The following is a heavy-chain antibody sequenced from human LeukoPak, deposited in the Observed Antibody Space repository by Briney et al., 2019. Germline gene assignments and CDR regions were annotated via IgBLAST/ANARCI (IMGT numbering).Heavy chain of an antibody. J-gene: IGHJ6*02. CDR1: GGSFSGYY. D-gene: IGHD4-17*01. CDR3: ARGFDYGDNYGMDV. CDR2: INHSGST. V-gene: IGHV4-34*01. Sequence: PLETLSLACAVYGGSFSGYYWSWIRQPPGKGLEWIGEINHSGSTNYNPSLKSRVTISVDTSKNQFSLKLSSVTAADTAVYYCARGFDYGDNYGMDVWGQGTTVTVSS.